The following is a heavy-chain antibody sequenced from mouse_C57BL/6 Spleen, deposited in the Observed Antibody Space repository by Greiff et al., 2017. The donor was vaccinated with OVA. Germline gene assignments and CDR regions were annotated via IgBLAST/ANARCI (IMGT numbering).Heavy chain of an antibody. CDR1: GYTFTSYT. Sequence: VKLQQSGAELARPGASVKMSCKASGYTFTSYTMHWVKQRPGQGLEWIGYINPSSGYTKYNQKFKDKATLTADKSSSTAYMQLSSLTSEDSAVYYCARDYGSRDWYFDVWGTGTTVTVSS. CDR3: ARDYGSRDWYFDV. J-gene: IGHJ1*03. D-gene: IGHD1-1*01. CDR2: INPSSGYT. V-gene: IGHV1-4*01.